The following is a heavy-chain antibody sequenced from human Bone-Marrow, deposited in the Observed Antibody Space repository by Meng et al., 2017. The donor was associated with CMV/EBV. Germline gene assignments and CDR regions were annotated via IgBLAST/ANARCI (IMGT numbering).Heavy chain of an antibody. Sequence: QVEPVAFGAEIKKAGARVKVHCTTSGFDFSDYYIHWVRQAPGQGLEWMGWVNSKNEATNYARKFQGRVSMTRDTSISTAHMELSRLMSDDTAVYYCVRSSGWSLFDYWGQGTLVTVSS. V-gene: IGHV1-2*02. J-gene: IGHJ4*02. CDR2: VNSKNEAT. CDR1: GFDFSDYY. CDR3: VRSSGWSLFDY. D-gene: IGHD6-19*01.